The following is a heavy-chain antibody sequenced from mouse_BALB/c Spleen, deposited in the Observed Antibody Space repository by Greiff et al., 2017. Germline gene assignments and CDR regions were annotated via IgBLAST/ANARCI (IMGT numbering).Heavy chain of an antibody. D-gene: IGHD2-4*01. J-gene: IGHJ1*01. V-gene: IGHV1-54*01. CDR1: GYAFTNYL. CDR2: INPGSGGT. Sequence: QVQLKQSGAELVRPGTSVKVSCKASGYAFTNYLIEWVKQRPGQGLEWIGVINPGSGGTNYNEKFKGKATLTADKSSSTAYMQLSSLTSDDSAVYFCARRGDYDRRDWYFDVWGAGTTVTVSS. CDR3: ARRGDYDRRDWYFDV.